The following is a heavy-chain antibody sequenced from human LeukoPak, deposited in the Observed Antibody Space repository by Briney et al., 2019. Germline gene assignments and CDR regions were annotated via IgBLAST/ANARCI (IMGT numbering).Heavy chain of an antibody. J-gene: IGHJ4*02. V-gene: IGHV1-2*02. CDR2: INPNSGGT. Sequence: ASVKVSCKASGYTFTGYYMHWVRQAPGQGLEWMGWINPNSGGTNYAQKFQGRVTMTRDTSISTACMELSSLRSEDTAVYYCARGGITMVRGVITPYYFDYWGQGTLVTVS. CDR1: GYTFTGYY. CDR3: ARGGITMVRGVITPYYFDY. D-gene: IGHD3-10*01.